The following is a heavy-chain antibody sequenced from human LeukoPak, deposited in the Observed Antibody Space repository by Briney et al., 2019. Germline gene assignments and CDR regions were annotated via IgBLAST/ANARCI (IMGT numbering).Heavy chain of an antibody. D-gene: IGHD6-19*01. V-gene: IGHV4-59*01. CDR1: GGSISSYY. Sequence: PSETLSLTCTVSGGSISSYYWSWIRQPPGKGLEWIRYIYYTGSTNYNPSLKSRVTISVDTSKNQFSLKLSSVTAADTAVYYCARAFSSGWYPYSIGGLWFDYWGQGTLVTVSS. CDR3: ARAFSSGWYPYSIGGLWFDY. CDR2: IYYTGST. J-gene: IGHJ4*02.